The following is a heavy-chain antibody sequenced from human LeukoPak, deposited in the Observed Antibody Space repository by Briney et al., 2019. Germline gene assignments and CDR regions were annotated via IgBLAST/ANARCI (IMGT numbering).Heavy chain of an antibody. J-gene: IGHJ4*02. CDR1: GYTFTGYY. V-gene: IGHV1-2*02. Sequence: ASVKVSCKASGYTFTGYYMHWVRQAPGQGLEWMGWINPSSGGTNYAQKFQGRVTMTRDTSISTAYMELSSLRSDDTAVYYCARAGSSSWHTRFDYWGQGTLVTVSS. D-gene: IGHD6-13*01. CDR3: ARAGSSSWHTRFDY. CDR2: INPSSGGT.